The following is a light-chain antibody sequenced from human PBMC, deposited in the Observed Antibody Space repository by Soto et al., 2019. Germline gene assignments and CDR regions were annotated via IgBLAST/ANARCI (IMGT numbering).Light chain of an antibody. CDR3: QQYGTSTALT. Sequence: EIVLTQSPGTLSLSLGETATLSCRASQSISSTYLAWYQQKPGQAPRLLIYDGSSRATDIPDRFSGSGSGTDFNLSISRLEPDDFAVDYCQQYGTSTALTFGGGTKVEIE. CDR1: QSISSTY. V-gene: IGKV3-20*01. J-gene: IGKJ4*01. CDR2: DGS.